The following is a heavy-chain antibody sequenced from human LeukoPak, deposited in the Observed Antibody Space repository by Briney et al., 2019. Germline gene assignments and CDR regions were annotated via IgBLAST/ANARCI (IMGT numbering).Heavy chain of an antibody. Sequence: PGGSLRLSCAASGFTFSSYWMHWVRQAPGKGLVWVSRINSDGTSTRYADSVKGRFTISRDNSKNTLYLQMNSLRAEDTAVYYCAKDEYCGGDCYIQHWGQGTLVTVSS. V-gene: IGHV3-74*01. CDR3: AKDEYCGGDCYIQH. CDR2: INSDGTST. D-gene: IGHD2-21*02. CDR1: GFTFSSYW. J-gene: IGHJ1*01.